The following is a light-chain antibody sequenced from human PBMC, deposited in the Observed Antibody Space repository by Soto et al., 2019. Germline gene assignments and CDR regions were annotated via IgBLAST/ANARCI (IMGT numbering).Light chain of an antibody. V-gene: IGLV3-21*02. CDR3: QLWDGVSRHVV. CDR2: DND. J-gene: IGLJ2*01. CDR1: NIAAKA. Sequence: SYELTQPPSVSVAPGQTARFTCGGSNIAAKAVHWFQQRPGQAPVLVVYDNDDRPSGIPERFSGSTSGNTATLTIRRVEAGDEADYYCQLWDGVSRHVVFGGGTKLTVL.